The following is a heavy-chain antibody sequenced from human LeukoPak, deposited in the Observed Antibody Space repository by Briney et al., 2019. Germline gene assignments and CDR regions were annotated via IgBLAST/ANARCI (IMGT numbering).Heavy chain of an antibody. CDR2: MNPNSGNT. V-gene: IGHV1-8*01. CDR3: ARGYYDSSGYSPFDY. J-gene: IGHJ4*02. CDR1: GYTFTSYD. Sequence: ASVKVSCKASGYTFTSYDINWVRQATGQGLELMGWMNPNSGNTGYAQKFQVKVTMTRNTSISTAYMELSSMRSEDTAVYYCARGYYDSSGYSPFDYWGQGTLVTVSS. D-gene: IGHD3-22*01.